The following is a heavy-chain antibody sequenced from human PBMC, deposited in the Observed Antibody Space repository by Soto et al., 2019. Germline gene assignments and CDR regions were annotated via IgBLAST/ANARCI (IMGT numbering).Heavy chain of an antibody. Sequence: AETLSVTCKVSGGSISSFYWSWIRQPAGKGLEWIGRIYTSGSANYNPSLKNRVTMSLDTSKNQFSLKLSSVTAADTAMYYCAREHGYYSAYDYWGQGALVTVSS. CDR1: GGSISSFY. CDR2: IYTSGSA. J-gene: IGHJ4*02. V-gene: IGHV4-4*07. CDR3: AREHGYYSAYDY. D-gene: IGHD3-3*01.